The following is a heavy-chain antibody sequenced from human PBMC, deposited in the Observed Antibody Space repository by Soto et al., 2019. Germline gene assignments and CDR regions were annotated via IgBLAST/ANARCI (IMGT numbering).Heavy chain of an antibody. V-gene: IGHV3-33*01. Sequence: PWGSLRLSCAPSGFTFTRYGMHWVRQAPGKGLDWVAVIWFDGRNEYYADSVKGRFTISRDNSKNTLYFQMNSLRAEDTAVYYCASDSGAYTPNYYFDYWGQGTLVTVSA. D-gene: IGHD1-1*01. CDR2: IWFDGRNE. CDR3: ASDSGAYTPNYYFDY. CDR1: GFTFTRYG. J-gene: IGHJ4*02.